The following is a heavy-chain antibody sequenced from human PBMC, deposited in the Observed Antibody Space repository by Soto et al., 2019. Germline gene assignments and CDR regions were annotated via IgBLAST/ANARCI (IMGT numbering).Heavy chain of an antibody. CDR2: ISGSGGST. J-gene: IGHJ5*02. V-gene: IGHV3-23*01. CDR1: GFTFSSYA. D-gene: IGHD3-10*01. Sequence: GESLKISCAASGFTFSSYAMSWVRQAPGKGLEWVSAISGSGGSTYYADSVKGRFTISRDNSKNTLYLQMNSLRAEDTAVYYCAKVNEEFGELWGSWFDPWGQGTLVTVSS. CDR3: AKVNEEFGELWGSWFDP.